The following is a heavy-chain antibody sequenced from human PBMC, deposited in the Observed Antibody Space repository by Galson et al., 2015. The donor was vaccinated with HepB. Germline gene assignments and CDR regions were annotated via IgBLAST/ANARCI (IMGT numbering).Heavy chain of an antibody. CDR2: ISAGGTT. Sequence: SLRLSCAASGFTLSTYAMSWVRQAPGKGLEWVSSISAGGTTHYADSVKGRFTISRDISKNTLHLQMNSLRVEDTAVYYCARAYSGYDCAYWGQGTLVTVSS. V-gene: IGHV3-23*01. CDR1: GFTLSTYA. CDR3: ARAYSGYDCAY. D-gene: IGHD5-12*01. J-gene: IGHJ4*02.